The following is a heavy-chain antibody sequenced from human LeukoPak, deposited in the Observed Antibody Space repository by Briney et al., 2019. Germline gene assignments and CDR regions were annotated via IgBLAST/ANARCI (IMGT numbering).Heavy chain of an antibody. CDR2: ISGSGRST. J-gene: IGHJ4*02. CDR1: GFTFSNYW. CDR3: AKDKTAGGFDY. V-gene: IGHV3-23*01. Sequence: GGSLRLSCAASGFTFSNYWMHWVRQAPGKGLEWVSVISGSGRSTYFADSVKGRFTISRDNSTNTIYLQMNSLRAEDTAVYYCAKDKTAGGFDYWGQGTLVTVSS.